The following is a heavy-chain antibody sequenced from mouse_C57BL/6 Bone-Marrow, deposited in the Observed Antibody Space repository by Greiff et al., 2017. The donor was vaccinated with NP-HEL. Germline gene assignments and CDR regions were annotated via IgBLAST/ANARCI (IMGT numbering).Heavy chain of an antibody. Sequence: QVQLQQPGAELVKPGASVKLSCKASGYTFTSYWMHWVKQRPGHGLEWIGMIHPNSGSTNYNEKFKRKATLTVDKSSSKAYMQLSSLTSEDSAVYYCAVDSSGYDYAMDYWGQGTSVTVSS. CDR2: IHPNSGST. CDR3: AVDSSGYDYAMDY. D-gene: IGHD3-2*02. CDR1: GYTFTSYW. J-gene: IGHJ4*01. V-gene: IGHV1-64*01.